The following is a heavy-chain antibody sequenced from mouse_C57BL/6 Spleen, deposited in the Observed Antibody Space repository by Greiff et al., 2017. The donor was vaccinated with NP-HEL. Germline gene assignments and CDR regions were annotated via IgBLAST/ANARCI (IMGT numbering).Heavy chain of an antibody. CDR1: GYTFTSYW. CDR2: IHPNSGGT. V-gene: IGHV1-64*01. CDR3: ARQEGRGGAMDY. Sequence: QVQLQQPGAELVKPGASVKLSCKASGYTFTSYWMHWVKQRPGQGLEWIGMIHPNSGGTNYNEKFKSKATLTVDKSSSTAYMQLSSLTSEDSAVYYCARQEGRGGAMDYWGQGTSVTVSS. D-gene: IGHD3-3*01. J-gene: IGHJ4*01.